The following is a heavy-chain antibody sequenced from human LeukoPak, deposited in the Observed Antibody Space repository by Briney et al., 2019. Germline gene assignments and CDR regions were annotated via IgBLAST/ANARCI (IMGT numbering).Heavy chain of an antibody. CDR3: ARGRGVIRSGDY. J-gene: IGHJ4*02. V-gene: IGHV1-8*01. Sequence: ASVKVSCKASGYTFTSHDINWVRQATGQGLEWMGWMNPNSGNTGYAQKFQGRVTMTRNTSISTAYMELSSLRSEDTAVYYCARGRGVIRSGDYWGQGTLVTVSS. D-gene: IGHD3-10*01. CDR2: MNPNSGNT. CDR1: GYTFTSHD.